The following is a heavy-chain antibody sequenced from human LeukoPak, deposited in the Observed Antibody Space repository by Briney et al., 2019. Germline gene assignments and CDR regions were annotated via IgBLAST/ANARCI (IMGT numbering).Heavy chain of an antibody. CDR2: IIGYNENT. CDR3: ARGWSNIVVMTPTSRDAFDV. J-gene: IGHJ3*01. CDR1: GYTFSNYW. Sequence: ASVKVSCKTSGYTFSNYWISWVRQAPGQGLEWMGWIIGYNENTKYAQKFQGRVTMTTNTSTNTAYLELRSLNFDDTAVYYCARGWSNIVVMTPTSRDAFDVWGQGTMVTVS. V-gene: IGHV1-18*01. D-gene: IGHD2-21*02.